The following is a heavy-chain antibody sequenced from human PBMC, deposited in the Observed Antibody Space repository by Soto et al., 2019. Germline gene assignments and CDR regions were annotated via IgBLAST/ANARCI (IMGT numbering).Heavy chain of an antibody. CDR1: GYSFSTYW. Sequence: GESLKISCQGSGYSFSTYWIGWVRQMPGKGLEWIGIISPADSDTRYSPSFQGQVTISADKSISTAYMQWNSLKASDTAMYYCARGSSWHLGASDIWGQGTMLTGSS. J-gene: IGHJ3*02. D-gene: IGHD6-13*01. V-gene: IGHV5-51*01. CDR3: ARGSSWHLGASDI. CDR2: ISPADSDT.